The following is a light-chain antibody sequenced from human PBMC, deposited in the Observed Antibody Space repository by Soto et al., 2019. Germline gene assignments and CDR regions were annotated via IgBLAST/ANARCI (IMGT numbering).Light chain of an antibody. V-gene: IGLV1-51*01. J-gene: IGLJ3*02. CDR1: SSNIGTNY. Sequence: QAVVTQPPSVSAAPGQKVTISCSGSSSNIGTNYVSWYQHLPGTAPKLLIYDNDKRPSGIPDRFSGSKSGTSATLGITGLQTGDEADYYGATWQSSLTGGWVFGGGTKLTVL. CDR2: DND. CDR3: ATWQSSLTGGWV.